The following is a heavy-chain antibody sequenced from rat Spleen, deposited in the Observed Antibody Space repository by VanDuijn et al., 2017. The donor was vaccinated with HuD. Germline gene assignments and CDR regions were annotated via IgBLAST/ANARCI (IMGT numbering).Heavy chain of an antibody. Sequence: QVQLKESGPGLVQPSQTLSLTCTVAGFSLTSYNVHWVRQPTGKGLEWMGVIWTGGSTDYNSALKSRLSIRRDTSKNQVFLKMNSLQSEDTTTYYCARGAYGGYSEWFDYWGQGVMVTVSS. CDR3: ARGAYGGYSEWFDY. V-gene: IGHV2-30*01. CDR1: GFSLTSYN. CDR2: IWTGGST. D-gene: IGHD1-11*01. J-gene: IGHJ2*01.